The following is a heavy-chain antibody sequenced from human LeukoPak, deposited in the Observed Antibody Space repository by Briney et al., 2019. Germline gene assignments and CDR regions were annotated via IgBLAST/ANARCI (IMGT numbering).Heavy chain of an antibody. CDR2: IYPGDSDT. J-gene: IGHJ4*02. D-gene: IGHD3-22*01. V-gene: IGHV5-51*01. Sequence: PGESLKISCKGSGCSFTSYWIGWVRQMPGKGLEWMGIIYPGDSDTRYSPSFQGQVTISADKSISTAYLQWSSLKASDTAMYYCARHKRVYYDSSGYYAYWGQGTLVTVSS. CDR1: GCSFTSYW. CDR3: ARHKRVYYDSSGYYAY.